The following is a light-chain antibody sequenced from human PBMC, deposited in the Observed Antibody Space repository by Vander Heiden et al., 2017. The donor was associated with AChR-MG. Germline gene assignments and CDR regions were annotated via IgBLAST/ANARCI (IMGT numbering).Light chain of an antibody. J-gene: IGKJ4*01. CDR2: KAS. Sequence: DIQMTQSPSTLSASVGGRVTITCRASQSISSWLAGYQPKPGKASKLLIYKASSLESGVRSRCSGSGSATEFTLTISSLQPDDFATYYCQQYNSYSLTFGGGTKVEIK. CDR1: QSISSW. CDR3: QQYNSYSLT. V-gene: IGKV1-5*03.